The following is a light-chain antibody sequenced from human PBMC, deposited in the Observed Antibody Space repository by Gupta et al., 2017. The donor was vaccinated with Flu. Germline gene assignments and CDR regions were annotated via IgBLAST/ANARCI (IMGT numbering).Light chain of an antibody. CDR3: QAYDSSMKAWV. Sequence: VNTSCTANTANNVGGYDVRWYHQMPGQAPIVLIHQDSIRPSGVPDRFSGSNSDNTASLAISGIQAKDEADYYCQAYDSSMKAWVFGGGTKLTVL. CDR2: QDS. J-gene: IGLJ3*02. V-gene: IGLV1-40*01. CDR1: TANNVGGYD.